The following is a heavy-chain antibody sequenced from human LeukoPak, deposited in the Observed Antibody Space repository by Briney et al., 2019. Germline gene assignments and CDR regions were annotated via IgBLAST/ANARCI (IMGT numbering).Heavy chain of an antibody. CDR3: ARDNGWSADF. Sequence: GGSLRLSCAASGFTFGSYAMHWVRQAPGKGLEWVAVITYDGSNKYYADSVKGRFTISRDNSKNTLYLQMNSLRAEDTAVYYCARDNGWSADFWGQGTLVTVSS. J-gene: IGHJ4*02. D-gene: IGHD2-15*01. CDR1: GFTFGSYA. CDR2: ITYDGSNK. V-gene: IGHV3-30-3*01.